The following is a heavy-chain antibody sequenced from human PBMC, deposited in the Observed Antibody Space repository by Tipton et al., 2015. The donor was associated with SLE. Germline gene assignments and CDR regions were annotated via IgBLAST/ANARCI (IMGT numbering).Heavy chain of an antibody. Sequence: TLSLTCAVYGGSFSGYYWSWIRQPPGKGLEWIGEINHSGSTNYNPSLKSRVTISVDTSKNQFSLKLSSVAAADTAVYYCAIRYYDFWGGNWYFDLWGRGTLVTVSS. J-gene: IGHJ2*01. CDR3: AIRYYDFWGGNWYFDL. V-gene: IGHV4-34*01. CDR2: INHSGST. D-gene: IGHD3-3*01. CDR1: GGSFSGYY.